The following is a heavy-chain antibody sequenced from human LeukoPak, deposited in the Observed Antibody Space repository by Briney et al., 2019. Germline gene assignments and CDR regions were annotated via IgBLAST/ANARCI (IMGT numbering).Heavy chain of an antibody. V-gene: IGHV3-30-3*01. CDR2: ISSDGSDT. CDR3: ARTPGTKAYFDY. D-gene: IGHD1-1*01. Sequence: GGSLRLSCAASGFTFSTYTIHWVRQAPGKGLEWVALISSDGSDTYYADSVRGRFTISRDNSKNTLYVQMNNLKPEDTAVYYCARTPGTKAYFDYWGQGTLVTVSS. J-gene: IGHJ4*02. CDR1: GFTFSTYT.